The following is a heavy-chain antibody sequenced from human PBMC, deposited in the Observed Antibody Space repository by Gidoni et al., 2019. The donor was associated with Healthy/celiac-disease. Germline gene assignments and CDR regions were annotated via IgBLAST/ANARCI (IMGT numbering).Heavy chain of an antibody. Sequence: EVQLLESGGGLVQPGGSLRLSCAASGFTFSSYAMSWVRQAPGKGLEWVSAISGSGGSTYSADSVKGRFTISRDNSKNTLYLQMNSLRAEDTAVYYCAKDLVRFLEWLFPPPLLDYWGQGTLVTVSS. CDR2: ISGSGGST. D-gene: IGHD3-3*01. CDR1: GFTFSSYA. J-gene: IGHJ4*02. V-gene: IGHV3-23*01. CDR3: AKDLVRFLEWLFPPPLLDY.